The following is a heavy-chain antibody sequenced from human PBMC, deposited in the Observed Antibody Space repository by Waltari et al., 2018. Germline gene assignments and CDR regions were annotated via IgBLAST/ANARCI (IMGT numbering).Heavy chain of an antibody. D-gene: IGHD3-3*01. J-gene: IGHJ4*02. CDR1: GYSISSGYY. CDR3: ARRWRGYRGYFDY. CDR2: IYHGGST. V-gene: IGHV4-38-2*01. Sequence: QVQLQESGPGLVKPSETLSLTFAVSGYSISSGYYWGWIRQPPGKGLEVIGSIYHGGSTYYDPSLKSRVTISVDTSKNQFSLKLSSVTAADTAVYYCARRWRGYRGYFDYWGQGTLVTVSS.